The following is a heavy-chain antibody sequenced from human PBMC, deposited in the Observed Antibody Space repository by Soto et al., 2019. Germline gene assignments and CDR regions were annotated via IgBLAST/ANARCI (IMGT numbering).Heavy chain of an antibody. J-gene: IGHJ6*02. V-gene: IGHV3-23*01. CDR2: ISSGGGST. CDR3: ARWSYGMDV. CDR1: GVPFSSYA. Sequence: PVISLRLSSVGSGVPFSSYAMSWVRQGPGKGLEWVSVISSGGGSTYYADSVKGRFTISRDNSKNTFYLRMNNLRADDTAVYYCARWSYGMDVWGQGTTVTVSS. D-gene: IGHD3-3*01.